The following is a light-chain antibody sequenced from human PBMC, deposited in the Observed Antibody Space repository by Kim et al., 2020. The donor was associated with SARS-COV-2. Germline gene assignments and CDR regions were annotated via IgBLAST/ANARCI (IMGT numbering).Light chain of an antibody. V-gene: IGKV1-8*01. CDR2: AAS. Sequence: AIRITQSPSSLSASIGDRVNITCRASQGVSTYLGWYQQRPGKAPNLLIYAASTLHSGVPSRFSGSGSGTDFTLSISCLQSEDFATYYCQQYYSYPWTFGHGTKVDIK. CDR1: QGVSTY. CDR3: QQYYSYPWT. J-gene: IGKJ1*01.